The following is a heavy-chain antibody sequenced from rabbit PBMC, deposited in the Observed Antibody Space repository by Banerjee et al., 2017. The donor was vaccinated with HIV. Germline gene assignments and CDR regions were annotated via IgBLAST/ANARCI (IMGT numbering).Heavy chain of an antibody. J-gene: IGHJ4*01. CDR2: IYTGSGNT. V-gene: IGHV1S43*01. D-gene: IGHD8-1*01. CDR1: GFSLSSRHY. CDR3: ARGTSGSSYFYFNL. Sequence: QSLEESGGDLVKPGASLTLTCTASGFSLSSRHYMCWVRQAPGKGLEWIACIYTGSGNTYYASWVNGRFTISRSTSLNTVDLQMTSLTVADTATYFCARGTSGSSYFYFNLWGPGTLVTVS.